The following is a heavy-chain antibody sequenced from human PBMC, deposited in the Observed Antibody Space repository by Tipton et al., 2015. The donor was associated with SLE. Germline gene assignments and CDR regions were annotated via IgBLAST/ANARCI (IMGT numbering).Heavy chain of an antibody. Sequence: LRLSCTVSGGSVSSGSYYWSWIRQPPGKGLEWIGYIYYSGSTNYNPSLKSRVTISVDTSKNQFSLKLSSVTAADTAVYYCASTGVNYRRRAFDIWGQGTMVTVSS. CDR1: GGSVSSGSYY. D-gene: IGHD5-24*01. CDR2: IYYSGST. CDR3: ASTGVNYRRRAFDI. V-gene: IGHV4-61*01. J-gene: IGHJ3*02.